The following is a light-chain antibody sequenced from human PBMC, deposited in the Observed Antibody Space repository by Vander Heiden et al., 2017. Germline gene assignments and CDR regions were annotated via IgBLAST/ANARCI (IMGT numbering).Light chain of an antibody. J-gene: IGKJ5*01. CDR2: GAS. CDR1: HDISNY. Sequence: DIQMTKSPSTLSASVGDRVTITCQASHDISNYLNWYQQKPGKAPKLLIYGASSLETGVPSRFSGSGSGADFTFTISSLQPEDIATYYCQQYDNLPITFGQGTRLEIK. CDR3: QQYDNLPIT. V-gene: IGKV1-33*01.